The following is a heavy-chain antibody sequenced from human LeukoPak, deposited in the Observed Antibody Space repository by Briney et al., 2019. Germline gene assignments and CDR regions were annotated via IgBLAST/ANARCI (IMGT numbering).Heavy chain of an antibody. Sequence: PSETLSLTCTVSGGSISSYYWSWIRQPPGKGLEWIGYIYYSGSTNYNPSLKSRVAISVDTSKNQFSLKLSSVTAADAAVYYCARSLRITMVRGTLWFDPWGQGTLVTVSS. CDR3: ARSLRITMVRGTLWFDP. V-gene: IGHV4-59*08. CDR2: IYYSGST. D-gene: IGHD3-10*01. J-gene: IGHJ5*02. CDR1: GGSISSYY.